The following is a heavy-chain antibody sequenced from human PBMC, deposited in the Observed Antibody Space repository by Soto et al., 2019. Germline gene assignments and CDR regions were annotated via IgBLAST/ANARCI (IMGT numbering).Heavy chain of an antibody. CDR2: INPSGGTT. V-gene: IGHV1-46*01. J-gene: IGHJ4*02. CDR1: GYTFTTYY. CDR3: ASSLQQLVLVY. D-gene: IGHD6-13*01. Sequence: QMQLVQSGAEVKKPGASVKVSCKASGYTFTTYYIHWVRQAPGQGLEWMGIINPSGGTTSYAQEYQGRVTMTSDTSTSTVYMELSILKSEDTAVYYCASSLQQLVLVYWGQGTLDTVSS.